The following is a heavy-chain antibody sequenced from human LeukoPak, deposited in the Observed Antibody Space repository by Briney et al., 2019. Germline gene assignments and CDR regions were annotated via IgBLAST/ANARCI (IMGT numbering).Heavy chain of an antibody. CDR3: ARDKPRAYCSSTSCYGTPSDY. CDR1: GFTFDDYG. CDR2: INWNGGST. Sequence: PGGSLRLSCAASGFTFDDYGMSWVRHAPGKGLEWVSGINWNGGSTGYADSVKGRFTISRDNAKSSLYLQMNSLRAEDTALYYCARDKPRAYCSSTSCYGTPSDYWGQGTLVTVSS. D-gene: IGHD2-2*01. V-gene: IGHV3-20*04. J-gene: IGHJ4*02.